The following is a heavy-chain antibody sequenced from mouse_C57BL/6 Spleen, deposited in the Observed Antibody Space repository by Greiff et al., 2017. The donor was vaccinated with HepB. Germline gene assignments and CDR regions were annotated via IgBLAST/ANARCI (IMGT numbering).Heavy chain of an antibody. D-gene: IGHD2-13*01. CDR2: FYPGSGSI. Sequence: QVQLQQSGAELVKPGASVKLSCKASGYTFTEYTIHWVNQRSGQGLEWIGWFYPGSGSIKYNEKFKDKATLTADKSSSTVYMERSRLKAEDSAVYFCARHEDDYSALAYWGQGTLVTVSA. CDR3: ARHEDDYSALAY. V-gene: IGHV1-62-2*01. CDR1: GYTFTEYT. J-gene: IGHJ3*01.